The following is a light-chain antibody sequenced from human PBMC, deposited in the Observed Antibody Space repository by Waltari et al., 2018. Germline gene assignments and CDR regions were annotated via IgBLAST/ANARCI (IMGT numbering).Light chain of an antibody. CDR2: AAS. Sequence: DIQMTQSPSSLSASLADRVTINCRASQSISGSLNLYQQKPGKAPKLLIYAASTLQSGVPSRFSGSGSGTDFTLTINRLQPEDFATYFCQQSYNDPLTFGGGTKMEIK. V-gene: IGKV1-39*01. CDR1: QSISGS. CDR3: QQSYNDPLT. J-gene: IGKJ4*01.